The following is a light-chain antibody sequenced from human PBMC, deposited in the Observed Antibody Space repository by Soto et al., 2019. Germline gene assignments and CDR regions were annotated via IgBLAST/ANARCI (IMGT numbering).Light chain of an antibody. J-gene: IGKJ1*01. V-gene: IGKV3-11*01. CDR1: QSVSIY. Sequence: EILLTQSPATLSVSPGERATIACRASQSVSIYLAWYQQKPGQAPRLLIYDASNMATGIPARFSGSGSGTDFTLTISSLEPEDFAVYYCQQRSNWPWTFGQGTKVELK. CDR2: DAS. CDR3: QQRSNWPWT.